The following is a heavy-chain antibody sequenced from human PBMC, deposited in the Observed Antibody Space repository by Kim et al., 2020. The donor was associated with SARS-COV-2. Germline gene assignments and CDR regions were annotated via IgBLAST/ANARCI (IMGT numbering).Heavy chain of an antibody. Sequence: GGSLRLSCSASGFTFSSYTMHWVRQAPGKGLEYVSAISTNGGSTYYADSVKGRFTISRDNSKNTLYLQMSSLRVEDTAVYYCVKRYCSGGSCYYFDYWGQGTLVTVSS. CDR1: GFTFSSYT. J-gene: IGHJ4*02. D-gene: IGHD2-15*01. CDR3: VKRYCSGGSCYYFDY. V-gene: IGHV3-64D*09. CDR2: ISTNGGST.